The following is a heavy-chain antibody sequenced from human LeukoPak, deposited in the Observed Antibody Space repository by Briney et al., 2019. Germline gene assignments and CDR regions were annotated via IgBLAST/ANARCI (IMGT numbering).Heavy chain of an antibody. CDR1: GGSISSSSYY. D-gene: IGHD1-26*01. CDR2: IYYSGST. CDR3: GGGGVRGMGGGGRVSGFDP. V-gene: IGHV4-39*07. Sequence: PSETLSLTCTVSGGSISSSSYYWGWIRQPPGKGLEWIGSIYYSGSTYYNPSLKSRVTISVDTSKNQFSLKLSSVTAAEGAVEWWGGGGVRGMGGGGRVSGFDPWGQGTLVTDSS. J-gene: IGHJ5*02.